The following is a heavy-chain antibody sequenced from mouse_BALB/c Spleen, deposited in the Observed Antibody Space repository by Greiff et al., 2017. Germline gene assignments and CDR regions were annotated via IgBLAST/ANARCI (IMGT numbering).Heavy chain of an antibody. CDR3: ARNYGNGAWFAY. CDR2: IWAGGST. D-gene: IGHD2-1*01. Sequence: VHLVESGPGLVAPSQSLSITCTVSGFSLTSYGVHWVRQPPGKGLEWLGVIWAGGSTNYNSALMSRLSISKDNSKSQVFLKMNSLQTDDTAMYYCARNYGNGAWFAYWGQGTLVTVSA. CDR1: GFSLTSYG. J-gene: IGHJ3*01. V-gene: IGHV2-9*02.